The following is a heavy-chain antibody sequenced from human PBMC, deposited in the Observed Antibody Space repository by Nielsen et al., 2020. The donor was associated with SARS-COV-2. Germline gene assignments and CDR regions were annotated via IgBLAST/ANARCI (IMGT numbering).Heavy chain of an antibody. CDR3: ARHYYGSGIYYNIRWFDP. J-gene: IGHJ5*02. V-gene: IGHV4-59*08. CDR1: GGSVSGYY. D-gene: IGHD3-10*01. Sequence: SETLSLTCTVSGGSVSGYYWSWIRQVPEKGLEWIGYIYYTGITNYNPSLKGRVPISVDTSNNQVSLRLSSVTAADTAVYFCARHYYGSGIYYNIRWFDPWGQGTLVAVSS. CDR2: IYYTGIT.